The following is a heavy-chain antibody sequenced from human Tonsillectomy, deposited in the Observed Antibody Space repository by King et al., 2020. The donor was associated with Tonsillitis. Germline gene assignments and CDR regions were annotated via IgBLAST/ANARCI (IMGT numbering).Heavy chain of an antibody. CDR1: GYSFTNYW. D-gene: IGHD6-19*01. CDR2: IYPGDSDT. V-gene: IGHV5-51*01. Sequence: VQLVQSGAEVKKPGESLKISCKGSGYSFTNYWIGWVRQMPGTGLEWMGIIYPGDSDTRYSPSFQGQVTISADKSISTAYLQWSSLKASDTAMYYCARRLVAVAGTSTYGMDVWGQGTTVTVSS. J-gene: IGHJ6*02. CDR3: ARRLVAVAGTSTYGMDV.